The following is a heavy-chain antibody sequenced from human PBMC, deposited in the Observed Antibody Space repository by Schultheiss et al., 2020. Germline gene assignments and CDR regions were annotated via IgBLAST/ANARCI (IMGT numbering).Heavy chain of an antibody. D-gene: IGHD3-10*01. V-gene: IGHV4-39*01. Sequence: SATLSLTCIVSGGSVSSSSYYWGWIRQPPGKGLEWIGSIYYSGSTYYNPSLKSRVTISVDTSKNQFSLKLSSVTAADTAVYYCARRGMVRGVMSNWFDPWGQGTLVTVSS. CDR1: GGSVSSSSYY. J-gene: IGHJ5*02. CDR3: ARRGMVRGVMSNWFDP. CDR2: IYYSGST.